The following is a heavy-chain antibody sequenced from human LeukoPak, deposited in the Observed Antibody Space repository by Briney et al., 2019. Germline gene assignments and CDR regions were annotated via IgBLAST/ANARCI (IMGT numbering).Heavy chain of an antibody. Sequence: GESLKISCKGSGYSFTTYWIGWVRQMTGKGLEWMGIIYPGDSDTRHSPSFQGQVTISVDKSISTAYLQWSSLKASDTAMYYCATGAGGYCTSTSCYDIWGQGTMVTVSS. CDR2: IYPGDSDT. D-gene: IGHD2-2*01. J-gene: IGHJ3*02. V-gene: IGHV5-51*01. CDR1: GYSFTTYW. CDR3: ATGAGGYCTSTSCYDI.